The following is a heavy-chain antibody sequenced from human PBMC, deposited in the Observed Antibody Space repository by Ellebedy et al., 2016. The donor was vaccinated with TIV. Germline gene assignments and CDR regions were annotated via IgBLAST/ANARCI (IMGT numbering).Heavy chain of an antibody. J-gene: IGHJ4*02. CDR2: MSYDGGKI. V-gene: IGHV3-30*03. CDR3: VRGTDYAFDF. CDR1: GFTFRNYG. Sequence: GGSLRLSXAASGFTFRNYGMHWVRQAPGKGLEWVAIMSYDGGKIEYADSVKGRFTISRDNSNNTLYLQMNSLRTEDTALYYCVRGTDYAFDFWGQGTLVTVSS. D-gene: IGHD1-26*01.